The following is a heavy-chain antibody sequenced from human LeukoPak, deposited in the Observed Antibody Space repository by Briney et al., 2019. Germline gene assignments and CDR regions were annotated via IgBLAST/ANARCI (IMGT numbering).Heavy chain of an antibody. CDR2: IYYDGSDK. CDR3: ARDRSQHYFDY. Sequence: GGSLRLSCVVSGFTFRNFGMHWVRQAPGKGLEWMAVIYYDGSDKYYVDSVKGRFAVSRDNSKNTLYLQMNNLRVEDTAVYHCARDRSQHYFDYWGQGALVTVSS. V-gene: IGHV3-33*01. J-gene: IGHJ4*02. D-gene: IGHD5-18*01. CDR1: GFTFRNFG.